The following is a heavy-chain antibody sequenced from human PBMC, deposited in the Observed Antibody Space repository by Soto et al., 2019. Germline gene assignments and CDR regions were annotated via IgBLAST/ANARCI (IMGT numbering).Heavy chain of an antibody. V-gene: IGHV3-15*01. Sequence: GGSLRLSCAASGFTFSNAWMSWVRQAPGKGLEWVGRIKSKTDGETTYYAESVKGRFTISRDTVKNTVYLEMNNLRVDDTAVYYCARDKTQGAGWFDPWGRGTLVTVSS. CDR3: ARDKTQGAGWFDP. CDR1: GFTFSNAW. CDR2: IKSKTDGETT. J-gene: IGHJ5*02.